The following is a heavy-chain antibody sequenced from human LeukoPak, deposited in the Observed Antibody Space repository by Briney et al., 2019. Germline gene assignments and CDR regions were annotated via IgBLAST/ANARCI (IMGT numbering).Heavy chain of an antibody. J-gene: IGHJ4*02. CDR3: ANLDSSELDY. D-gene: IGHD3-22*01. CDR1: GFTFSSYG. CDR2: ISYDGSNK. V-gene: IGHV3-30*18. Sequence: GRSLRLSCAASGFTFSSYGMHWVRQAPGKGLEWVAVISYDGSNKYYADSVKGRFTISRDNSKNTLCLQMNSLRAEDTAVYYCANLDSSELDYWGQGTLVTVSS.